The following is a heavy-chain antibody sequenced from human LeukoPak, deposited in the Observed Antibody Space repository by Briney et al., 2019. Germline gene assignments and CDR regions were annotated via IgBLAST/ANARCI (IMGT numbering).Heavy chain of an antibody. D-gene: IGHD2-8*01. Sequence: SETLSLTCTVSGGSISSGGYYWSWIRQHPGKGLEWIGYIYYSGSTYYNPSLKSRVTISVDTSKNQISLKLSSVTAADTAVYYCARGARFTKYYFDYWGQGTLVTVSS. J-gene: IGHJ4*02. CDR3: ARGARFTKYYFDY. V-gene: IGHV4-31*03. CDR1: GGSISSGGYY. CDR2: IYYSGST.